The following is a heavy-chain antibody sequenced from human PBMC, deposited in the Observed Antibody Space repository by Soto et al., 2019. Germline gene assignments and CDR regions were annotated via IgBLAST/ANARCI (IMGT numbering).Heavy chain of an antibody. CDR1: GGSISSSSYY. Sequence: SETLSLTCTVSGGSISSSSYYWGWIRQPPGKGLEWIGSIYYSGSTYYNPSLKSRVTISVDTSKNQFSLKLSSVTAADTAVYYCANMRGSGSYYYYYYGMDVWGQGTTVTV. D-gene: IGHD3-10*01. V-gene: IGHV4-39*01. CDR2: IYYSGST. CDR3: ANMRGSGSYYYYYYGMDV. J-gene: IGHJ6*02.